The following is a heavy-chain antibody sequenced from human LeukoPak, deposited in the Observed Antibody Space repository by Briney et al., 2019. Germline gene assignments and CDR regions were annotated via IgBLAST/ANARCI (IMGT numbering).Heavy chain of an antibody. J-gene: IGHJ4*02. V-gene: IGHV4-34*01. CDR2: INHSGST. Sequence: SETLSLTCAVYGGSFSGYYWSWIRQPPGKGLEWIGEINHSGSTNYNPSLKSRVTISVDTSKNQFSLKLSSVTAADTAVYYCARLERLHALLGYWGQGTLVTVSS. D-gene: IGHD5-24*01. CDR1: GGSFSGYY. CDR3: ARLERLHALLGY.